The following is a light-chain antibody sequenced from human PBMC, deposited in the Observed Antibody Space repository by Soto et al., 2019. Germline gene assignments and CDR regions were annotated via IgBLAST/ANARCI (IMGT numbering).Light chain of an antibody. CDR3: QQSYSTPRT. CDR1: QTISNY. J-gene: IGKJ1*01. V-gene: IGKV1-39*01. Sequence: DIQMTQSPCSLSASVGYRVTITCRASQTISNYLNWYQQQPGKAPKLLIYAASSLQSGVPSRFSGSGSGTDFTLTISSLQPEDFATYYCQQSYSTPRTFGQGTKVDIK. CDR2: AAS.